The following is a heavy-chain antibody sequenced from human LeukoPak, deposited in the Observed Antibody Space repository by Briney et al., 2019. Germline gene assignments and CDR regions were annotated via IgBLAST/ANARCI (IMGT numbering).Heavy chain of an antibody. CDR3: ARDRGVVNLFDY. CDR2: INPSGGST. J-gene: IGHJ4*02. D-gene: IGHD3-3*01. V-gene: IGHV1-46*01. Sequence: ASVKVSCKASGGTFSSYAISWVRQAPGQGLEWMGIINPSGGSTSYAQKFQGRVTMTRDTSTSTVYMELSSLRSEDTAVYYCARDRGVVNLFDYWGQGTLVTVSS. CDR1: GGTFSSYA.